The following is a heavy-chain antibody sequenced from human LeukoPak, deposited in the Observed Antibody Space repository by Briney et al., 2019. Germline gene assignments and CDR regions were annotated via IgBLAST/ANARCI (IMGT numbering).Heavy chain of an antibody. Sequence: GGSLRLSCVASGFTFSDSWMSWVRQAPGKGLEWVANINQAASEKNYLDSVKGRFTISRDNAWNSLYLQMNSLRADDTALYYCARGHYGMGVWGQGTTVIVSS. CDR2: INQAASEK. CDR1: GFTFSDSW. CDR3: ARGHYGMGV. J-gene: IGHJ6*02. V-gene: IGHV3-7*04.